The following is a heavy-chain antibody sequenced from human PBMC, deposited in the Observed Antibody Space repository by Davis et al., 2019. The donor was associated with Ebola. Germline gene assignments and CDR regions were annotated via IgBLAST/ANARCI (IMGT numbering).Heavy chain of an antibody. CDR1: GGSVSSGSYY. J-gene: IGHJ6*02. CDR2: IYYSGST. D-gene: IGHD2-21*01. V-gene: IGHV4-61*01. Sequence: PSETLSLTCTVSGGSVSSGSYYWSWIRQPPGKGLEWIGYIYYSGSTNYNPSLKSRVTISVDTSKNQFSLKLSSVTAADTAVYYCAREVVVIAPVGAGGMDVWGQGTTVTVSS. CDR3: AREVVVIAPVGAGGMDV.